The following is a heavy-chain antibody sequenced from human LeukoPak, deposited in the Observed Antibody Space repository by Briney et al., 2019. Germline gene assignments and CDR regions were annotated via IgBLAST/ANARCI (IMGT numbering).Heavy chain of an antibody. D-gene: IGHD5-12*01. CDR2: INYSGST. CDR3: ARHPLRLNWFDP. Sequence: PSETLSLTCTVSGGSITSNNYYCGWIRQPPGKGLEWIASINYSGSTYYNPSLKSRVTASVDTSKNQFSLKLSSVTAADTAVYYCARHPLRLNWFDPWGQGTLVTVSS. V-gene: IGHV4-39*01. CDR1: GGSITSNNYY. J-gene: IGHJ5*02.